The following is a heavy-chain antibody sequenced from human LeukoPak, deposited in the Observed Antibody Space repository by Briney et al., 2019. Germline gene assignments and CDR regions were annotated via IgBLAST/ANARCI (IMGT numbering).Heavy chain of an antibody. CDR3: ARDRVDILTGYFEKDWFDP. CDR2: INPNSGGT. J-gene: IGHJ5*02. V-gene: IGHV1-2*06. Sequence: ASVKVSCKASGYTFTGYYMHWVRQAPGQGLEWMGRINPNSGGTNYAQKFQGRVTMTRDTSISTAYMELSRLRSDDTAVYYCARDRVDILTGYFEKDWFDPWGQGTLVTVSS. CDR1: GYTFTGYY. D-gene: IGHD3-9*01.